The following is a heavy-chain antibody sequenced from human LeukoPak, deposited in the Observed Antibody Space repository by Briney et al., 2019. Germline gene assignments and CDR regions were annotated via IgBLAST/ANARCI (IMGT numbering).Heavy chain of an antibody. CDR1: GFTFSSYA. D-gene: IGHD1/OR15-1a*01. CDR3: AKGLEQLVYYYYYYMDV. V-gene: IGHV3-23*01. CDR2: ISGSGGST. Sequence: GGSLRLSCAASGFTFSSYAMSWVRQAPGKGLEWVSAISGSGGSTYYAGSVKGRFTISRDNSKNTLYLQMNSLRAEDTAVYYCAKGLEQLVYYYYYYMDVWGKGTTVTVSS. J-gene: IGHJ6*03.